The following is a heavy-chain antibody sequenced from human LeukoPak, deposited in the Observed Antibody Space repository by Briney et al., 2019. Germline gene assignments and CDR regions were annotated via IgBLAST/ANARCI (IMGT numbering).Heavy chain of an antibody. CDR3: AKDRGY. CDR1: GLTFSTYG. D-gene: IGHD5-24*01. V-gene: IGHV3-23*01. Sequence: PGGSLRLSCVVSGLTFSTYGMTWVRQAPGKGLEWVSAISGSGENTYYADPVKGRFSISRGNSKNTMYLQMNNLRVEDTALYYCAKDRGYWGQGTQVTVSS. CDR2: ISGSGENT. J-gene: IGHJ4*02.